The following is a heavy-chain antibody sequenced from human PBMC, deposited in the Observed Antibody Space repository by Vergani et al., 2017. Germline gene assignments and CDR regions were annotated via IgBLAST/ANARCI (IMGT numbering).Heavy chain of an antibody. V-gene: IGHV1-46*01. CDR2: INPSGGST. Sequence: VPLVQSGAEVKKPGASVTVSCKASGYTFTSYYMHWVRQAPGQGLAWMGIINPSGGSTRYAQNFQGRVTMTRDTSTSTVYMELNSVIAADTAVYYCGRVADCYGLGSRLLDLWGQGILVTVSS. CDR1: GYTFTSYY. CDR3: GRVADCYGLGSRLLDL. J-gene: IGHJ5*02. D-gene: IGHD3-10*01.